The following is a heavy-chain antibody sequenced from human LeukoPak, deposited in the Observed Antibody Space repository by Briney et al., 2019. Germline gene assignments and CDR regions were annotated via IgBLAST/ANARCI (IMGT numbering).Heavy chain of an antibody. D-gene: IGHD2-15*01. CDR2: ISGSGSST. CDR3: AKDLGASVVVITATLFDY. V-gene: IGHV3-23*01. J-gene: IGHJ4*02. Sequence: GGSLRLSCAASGFTFSSNAMSWVRQAPGKGLEWVSAISGSGSSTSYADSVKGRFTISRDNSKNTLYLQMNSLRAEDTAVYYRAKDLGASVVVITATLFDYWGQGILVTVSS. CDR1: GFTFSSNA.